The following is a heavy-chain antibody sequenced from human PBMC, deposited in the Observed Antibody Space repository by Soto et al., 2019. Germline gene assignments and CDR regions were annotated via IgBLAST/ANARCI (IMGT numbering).Heavy chain of an antibody. J-gene: IGHJ4*01. CDR1: GYTFTSYY. Sequence: ASVKVSCKASGYTFTSYYMHWVRQAPGQGLEWMGIINPSGGSTSYAQKFQGRVTMTRDTSRTQFSLQLSSVTAADTAVYYCARSGGSGIYSYLSLDYWGHGTLVTVSS. D-gene: IGHD3-10*01. CDR3: ARSGGSGIYSYLSLDY. CDR2: INPSGGST. V-gene: IGHV1-46*01.